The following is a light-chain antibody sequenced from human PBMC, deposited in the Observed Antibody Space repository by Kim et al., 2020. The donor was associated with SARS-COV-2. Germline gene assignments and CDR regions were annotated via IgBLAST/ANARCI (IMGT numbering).Light chain of an antibody. V-gene: IGKV4-1*01. CDR3: QQYYSIPFT. J-gene: IGKJ3*01. CDR2: WAS. CDR1: QSVLYRSNNLNY. Sequence: DIVMTQSPDSLAVSLGERATINCKSSQSVLYRSNNLNYLGWYQQKVGQPPKLLIYWASTRESGVPDRFSGSGSGTDFTLTISSLQAEDVAVYYCQQYYSIPFTFGPGTKVDIK.